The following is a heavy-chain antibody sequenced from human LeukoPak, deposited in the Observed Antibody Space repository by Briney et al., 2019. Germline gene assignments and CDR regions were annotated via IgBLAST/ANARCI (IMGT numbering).Heavy chain of an antibody. Sequence: NAGGSLRLSCAASGFSVNDYYMNWIRQAPGKGLEWVSYISSRDNLIYYADSVKGRFTVSVDNAKNSLYLHLNSLRTEDTAVYYCAREQWFRWEYWGQGVLVTVSA. J-gene: IGHJ4*02. CDR1: GFSVNDYY. CDR2: ISSRDNLI. D-gene: IGHD3-22*01. CDR3: AREQWFRWEY. V-gene: IGHV3-11*01.